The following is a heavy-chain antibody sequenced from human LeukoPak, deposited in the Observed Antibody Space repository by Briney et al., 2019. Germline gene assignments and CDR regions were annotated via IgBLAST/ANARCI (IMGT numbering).Heavy chain of an antibody. CDR2: ISSSSSYI. CDR3: ASEPLYYYDSSGSLKDY. V-gene: IGHV3-21*01. J-gene: IGHJ4*02. Sequence: PGGSLRLSCAASGFTFSSYSMNWVRQAPGKGLEWVSSISSSSSYIYYADSVKGRFTISRDNSKNTLYLQMNSLRAEDTAVYYCASEPLYYYDSSGSLKDYWGQGTLVTVSS. D-gene: IGHD3-22*01. CDR1: GFTFSSYS.